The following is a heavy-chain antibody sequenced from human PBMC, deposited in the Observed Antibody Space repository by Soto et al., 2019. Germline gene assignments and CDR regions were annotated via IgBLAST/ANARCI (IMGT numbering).Heavy chain of an antibody. V-gene: IGHV3-23*01. CDR1: GFTFTYYS. CDR2: ISGSGDAI. Sequence: EVQLLESGGGLVQPGGSLRLSCAASGFTFTYYSMSWVRQAPGKGLEWVSHISGSGDAIYYADSVKGRFTISRDNSKNTLYLQMNSLRADDTAVYYCARLGPGATTLTTGAAFDFWGQGTMVTVSS. J-gene: IGHJ3*01. CDR3: ARLGPGATTLTTGAAFDF. D-gene: IGHD7-27*01.